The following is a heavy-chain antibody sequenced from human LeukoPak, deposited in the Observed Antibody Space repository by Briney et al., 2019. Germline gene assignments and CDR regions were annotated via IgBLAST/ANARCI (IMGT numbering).Heavy chain of an antibody. J-gene: IGHJ4*02. CDR2: IYYSGST. Sequence: TSETLSLTCTVSGDSISRSIYYWGWIRQPPGKGLEWIGSIYYSGSTFFNPSLESRATISVDTSKNQFPLRLTSVTAADTAVYSCATVRFGHGVYWGQGTLVTVSS. V-gene: IGHV4-39*01. CDR1: GDSISRSIYY. D-gene: IGHD3-10*01. CDR3: ATVRFGHGVY.